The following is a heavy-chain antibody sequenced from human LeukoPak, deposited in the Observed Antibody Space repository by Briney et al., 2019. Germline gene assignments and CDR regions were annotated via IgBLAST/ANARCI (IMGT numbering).Heavy chain of an antibody. D-gene: IGHD3-3*01. CDR2: IAHGGRP. CDR3: ARVGKYDFWSGHDEIRLDY. Sequence: SETLSLTCTVSNYSISSAYYWGWIRQPPGKGLEWIGIIAHGGRPYYNPSLKSRVTISVDTSKNQFSLKLSSVTAADTAVYYCARVGKYDFWSGHDEIRLDYWGQGSLVTVS. J-gene: IGHJ4*02. V-gene: IGHV4-38-2*02. CDR1: NYSISSAYY.